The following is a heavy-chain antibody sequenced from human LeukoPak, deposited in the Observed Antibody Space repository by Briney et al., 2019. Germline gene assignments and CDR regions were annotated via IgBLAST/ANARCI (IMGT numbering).Heavy chain of an antibody. CDR1: GFTVSSNY. CDR3: ARDRAAADP. CDR2: MYSGSRT. D-gene: IGHD6-13*01. V-gene: IGHV3-53*01. Sequence: GGSLRLSCAASGFTVSSNYMSWVRQAPGKGLEWVSVMYSGSRTDYAESVKGRFTISRDNSKNTLYLQMNSLRAEDTAVYYCARDRAAADPWGQGTLVTVSS. J-gene: IGHJ5*02.